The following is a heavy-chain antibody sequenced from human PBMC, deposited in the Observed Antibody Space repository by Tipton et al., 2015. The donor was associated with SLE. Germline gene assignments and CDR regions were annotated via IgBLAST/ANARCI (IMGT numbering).Heavy chain of an antibody. Sequence: SPRLSCAASGFIFSEYAMNWVRQTPGKRLEWVSHITGPGVGTYYADSVKGHFTISRDNSRSTLYLQMNNLRPEDTAVYYCAKDAIERNGVFDAFDIWGQGAMVTVSS. CDR3: AKDAIERNGVFDAFDI. J-gene: IGHJ3*02. V-gene: IGHV3-23*01. CDR2: ITGPGVGT. CDR1: GFIFSEYA. D-gene: IGHD3-3*01.